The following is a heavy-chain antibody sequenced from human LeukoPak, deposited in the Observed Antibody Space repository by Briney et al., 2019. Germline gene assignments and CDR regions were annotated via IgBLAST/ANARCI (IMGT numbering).Heavy chain of an antibody. D-gene: IGHD6-13*01. J-gene: IGHJ4*02. CDR3: ARTLYIAAAPGGFDY. Sequence: ASVKVSCKASGYTFTGYYMHWVRQAPGQGLEWMGWINPKNAGTNYAQKFQGRVTMTRDTSTGTVYMELSRLRSDDTAVYYCARTLYIAAAPGGFDYWGQGTLVTVSS. CDR1: GYTFTGYY. CDR2: INPKNAGT. V-gene: IGHV1-2*02.